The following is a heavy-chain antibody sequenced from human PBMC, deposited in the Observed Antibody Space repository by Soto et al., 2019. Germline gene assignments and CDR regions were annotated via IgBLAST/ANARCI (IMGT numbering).Heavy chain of an antibody. V-gene: IGHV1-18*01. CDR3: ARVVPAGTNGVPGNLDY. D-gene: IGHD2-8*01. Sequence: QVPLVQSGAEVKKPGASVKVSCKGSGYTFTSYGISWVRQAPGQGLEWMGWISPNNGDTNSAQKLKGRVTMTTDTATSTANMELRSLRSDDTAVYYCARVVPAGTNGVPGNLDYWGQGTLVTVSS. CDR1: GYTFTSYG. J-gene: IGHJ4*02. CDR2: ISPNNGDT.